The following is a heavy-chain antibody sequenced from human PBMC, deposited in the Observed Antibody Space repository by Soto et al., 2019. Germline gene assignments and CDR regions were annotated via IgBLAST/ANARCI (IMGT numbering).Heavy chain of an antibody. Sequence: GGSLRLSCAASGFICSSYDMSWVRQAPGKGPEWVSTILVGGSTYYADSVKGRFTISRDRSKNTVFLQMNSLTAGDTAVYYCAKATATGGGAFDICGQGTMVTVSS. CDR2: ILVGGST. V-gene: IGHV3-23*01. CDR3: AKATATGGGAFDI. CDR1: GFICSSYD. D-gene: IGHD2-8*02. J-gene: IGHJ3*02.